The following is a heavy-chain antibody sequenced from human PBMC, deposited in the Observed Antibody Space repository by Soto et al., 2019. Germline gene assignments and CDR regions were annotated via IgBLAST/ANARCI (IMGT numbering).Heavy chain of an antibody. CDR2: IYYRGYT. Sequence: QVQLQESGPGLVKPSETLSLTCTVSGGSISSYYWSWIRQPPGKGLEWIGYIYYRGYTNYNPSLKSRVTLSVDTSKNQFSLKLSSVTAADTAVYYCGTAARRAGNFDCWGQGTLVTVSS. CDR3: GTAARRAGNFDC. CDR1: GGSISSYY. J-gene: IGHJ4*02. V-gene: IGHV4-59*01. D-gene: IGHD6-6*01.